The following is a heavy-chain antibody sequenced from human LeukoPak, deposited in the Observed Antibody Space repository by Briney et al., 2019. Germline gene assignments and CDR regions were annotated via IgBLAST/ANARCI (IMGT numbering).Heavy chain of an antibody. CDR1: GITFNIYS. J-gene: IGHJ4*02. V-gene: IGHV3-23*01. CDR3: AKESSLTYLGEFLTWAEY. Sequence: GGSLRLSCVASGITFNIYSMAWLRQPPGKGLEWVSAVGGSGAGRHYADSVKGRFIISTDNSKNTLYLQMNSLRADDTAVYSCAKESSLTYLGEFLTWAEYWGQGTLVTVSS. CDR2: VGGSGAGR. D-gene: IGHD2/OR15-2a*01.